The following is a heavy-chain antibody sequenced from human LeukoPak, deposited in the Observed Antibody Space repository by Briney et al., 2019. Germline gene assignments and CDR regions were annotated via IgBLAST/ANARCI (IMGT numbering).Heavy chain of an antibody. J-gene: IGHJ4*02. Sequence: PGGCLRLSCAASGFTFSSYAMSWVRQAPGKGLEWVSTISGSGGNTYFADSVKGRFTISRDNSKNTLYVQMNSLRSEDTAVYYCAKAGAGLRLIFHYWGQGSLVTVSS. V-gene: IGHV3-23*01. CDR3: AKAGAGLRLIFHY. D-gene: IGHD4-17*01. CDR1: GFTFSSYA. CDR2: ISGSGGNT.